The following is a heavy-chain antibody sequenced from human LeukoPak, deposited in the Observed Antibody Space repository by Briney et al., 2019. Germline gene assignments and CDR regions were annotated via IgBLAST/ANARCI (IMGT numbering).Heavy chain of an antibody. Sequence: PGGSLRLSCAASGFTISPYSMNWVRQAPGKGLEWVSHISSSSSTIYYADSVKGRFTISRDNAKHSLYLQMNSLRAEDTAVYYCARDLSGFDYAFDIWGQGTTVTVSS. CDR1: GFTISPYS. D-gene: IGHD5-12*01. CDR2: ISSSSSTI. J-gene: IGHJ3*02. CDR3: ARDLSGFDYAFDI. V-gene: IGHV3-48*01.